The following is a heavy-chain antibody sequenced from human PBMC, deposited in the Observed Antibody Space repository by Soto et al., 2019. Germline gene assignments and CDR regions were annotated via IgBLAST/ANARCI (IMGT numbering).Heavy chain of an antibody. D-gene: IGHD3-10*01. CDR3: ARGPPFGY. CDR1: GGSISSGGYS. J-gene: IGHJ4*02. CDR2: IYHSGST. V-gene: IGHV4-30-2*01. Sequence: PSETLSVTCAVSGGSISSGGYSWTWIRQPPGKGLEWIGYIYHSGSTYYNPSLKSRVTISVDRSKNQSSLKLSSVTAADTAVYYCARGPPFGYWGQGTLVTVSS.